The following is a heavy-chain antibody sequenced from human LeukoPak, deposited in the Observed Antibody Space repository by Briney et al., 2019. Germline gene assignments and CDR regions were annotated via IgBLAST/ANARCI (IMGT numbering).Heavy chain of an antibody. Sequence: ASVKVSCKASGYSFTSHYMHWVRQAPGQGLEWMGCVNPNSGDTNYAQKFQGRVTMTRDTSISTAYMELSRLRSDDTAVYYCARVRYRLAETYIDYWGQGTLVTVSS. CDR1: GYSFTSHY. CDR3: ARVRYRLAETYIDY. D-gene: IGHD3-16*01. J-gene: IGHJ4*02. CDR2: VNPNSGDT. V-gene: IGHV1-2*02.